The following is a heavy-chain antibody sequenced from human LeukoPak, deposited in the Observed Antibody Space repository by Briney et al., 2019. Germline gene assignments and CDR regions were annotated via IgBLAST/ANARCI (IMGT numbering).Heavy chain of an antibody. CDR3: ARVVRGYSYGTFDY. CDR1: GSTFTSYA. J-gene: IGHJ4*02. D-gene: IGHD5-18*01. CDR2: IHAGNSKT. V-gene: IGHV1-3*01. Sequence: ASVKLSCNASGSTFTSYAMHWGRQAPGHRLERMGWIHAGNSKTKNSQKFQGRGTIIRDKSESTAYMELSSLRSEDTAVYYCARVVRGYSYGTFDYWGRGTLVTVSS.